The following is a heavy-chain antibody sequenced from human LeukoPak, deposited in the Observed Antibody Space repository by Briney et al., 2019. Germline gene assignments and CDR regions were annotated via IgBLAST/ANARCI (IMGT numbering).Heavy chain of an antibody. CDR2: IYYSGST. D-gene: IGHD1-26*01. Sequence: SQTLSLTCTVSGGSISSGDYYWSWIRQPPGKGLEWIGYIYYSGSTYYNPSLKSRVTISVDTSKNQFSLKLSSVTAVDTAVYYCARDVGRKSGVDYWGQGTLVTVSS. V-gene: IGHV4-30-4*01. CDR3: ARDVGRKSGVDY. CDR1: GGSISSGDYY. J-gene: IGHJ4*02.